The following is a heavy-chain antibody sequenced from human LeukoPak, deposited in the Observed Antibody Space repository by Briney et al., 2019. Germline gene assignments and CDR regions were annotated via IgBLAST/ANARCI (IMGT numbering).Heavy chain of an antibody. Sequence: ASVKVSCKASGYTFTSFYMHWVRQAPGQGLEWMGIINPRGGSATSAQKFQGRVTITADESTSTAYMELSSLRSEGTAVYYCAREGIYCSSTSCYNWFDPWGQGTLVTVSS. CDR2: INPRGGSA. CDR1: GYTFTSFY. D-gene: IGHD2-2*01. CDR3: AREGIYCSSTSCYNWFDP. V-gene: IGHV1-46*01. J-gene: IGHJ5*02.